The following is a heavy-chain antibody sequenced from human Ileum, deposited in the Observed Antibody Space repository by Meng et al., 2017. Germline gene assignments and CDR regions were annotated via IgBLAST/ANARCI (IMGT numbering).Heavy chain of an antibody. Sequence: QVQLQMPGPGLLKPSGTLCLPCSVSGGSISTSDWWSWVRQPPRKGLEWIGEIHHSGSTNYNPSLKSRVTISVDKSKNQFSLKLNSVTAADTAVYYCAREWSGSYRHFDYWGQGTLVTVSS. V-gene: IGHV4-4*02. J-gene: IGHJ4*02. D-gene: IGHD1-26*01. CDR3: AREWSGSYRHFDY. CDR1: GGSISTSDW. CDR2: IHHSGST.